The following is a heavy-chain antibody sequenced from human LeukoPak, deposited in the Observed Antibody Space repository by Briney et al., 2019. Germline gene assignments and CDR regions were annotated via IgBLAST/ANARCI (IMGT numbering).Heavy chain of an antibody. D-gene: IGHD2-2*01. Sequence: ASVKVSCKASGYTFTSYGISWVRQAPGQGREGMGWISAYNGNTNYAQKRQGRVTMPTDTSTSTAYMELRSLRSDDTAVYYCARDPSRYYFDYWGQGTLVTVSS. V-gene: IGHV1-18*01. J-gene: IGHJ4*02. CDR3: ARDPSRYYFDY. CDR1: GYTFTSYG. CDR2: ISAYNGNT.